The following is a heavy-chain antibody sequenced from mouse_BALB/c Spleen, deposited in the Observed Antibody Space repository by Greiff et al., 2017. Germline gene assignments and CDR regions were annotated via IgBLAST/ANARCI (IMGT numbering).Heavy chain of an antibody. CDR3: ASNIYYGSGCEDY. D-gene: IGHD1-1*01. V-gene: IGHV2-6-7*01. Sequence: LVESGPGLVAPSQSLSITRTVSGFSLTGYGVNWVRQPPGKGLEWLGMIWGDGSTDYNSALKSRLSISKDNSKSQVFLKMNSLQTVDTARYYCASNIYYGSGCEDYWGEGTSVTVSS. CDR1: GFSLTGYG. CDR2: IWGDGST. J-gene: IGHJ4*01.